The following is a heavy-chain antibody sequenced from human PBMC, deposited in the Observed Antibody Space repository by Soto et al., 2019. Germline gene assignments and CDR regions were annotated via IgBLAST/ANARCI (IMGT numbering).Heavy chain of an antibody. CDR2: IYPGDSDT. Sequence: PGESLKISCKGSGYSFTSYWIGWVRQMPGKGLEWMGIIYPGDSDTRYSPSFQGQVTISADKSISTAYLQWSSLKASDTAMYYCAXGIAAAGVWPELDYWGQGTLVTVSS. V-gene: IGHV5-51*01. D-gene: IGHD6-13*01. J-gene: IGHJ4*02. CDR1: GYSFTSYW. CDR3: AXGIAAAGVWPELDY.